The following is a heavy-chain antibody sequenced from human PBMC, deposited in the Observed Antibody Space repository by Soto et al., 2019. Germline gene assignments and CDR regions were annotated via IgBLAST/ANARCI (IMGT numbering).Heavy chain of an antibody. V-gene: IGHV1-18*01. CDR3: ARDRDRVADI. Sequence: QVHLVQSGPEVKKPGAAVKVSCKASGYTFNTYGITWVRQAPGQGLEWMAWINAYNGNRIYAQNFQGRVTVTTATSTRAAYLELMSLTSDDTAVYFCARDRDRVADIWGLGTMVTVSS. J-gene: IGHJ3*02. CDR1: GYTFNTYG. D-gene: IGHD2-15*01. CDR2: INAYNGNR.